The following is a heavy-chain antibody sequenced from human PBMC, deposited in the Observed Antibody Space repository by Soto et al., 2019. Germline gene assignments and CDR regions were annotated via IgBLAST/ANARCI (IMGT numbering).Heavy chain of an antibody. J-gene: IGHJ4*02. Sequence: SETLSLTCAVSGGSIISSNWWSLVRHPPGKGLEWIGEIYHSGSTNYNPSLKSRVTISVDKSKNQFSLKLSSVTAADTAVYYCARGSSSWYVFLPGWGQGTLVTVSS. CDR2: IYHSGST. D-gene: IGHD6-13*01. CDR3: ARGSSSWYVFLPG. V-gene: IGHV4-4*02. CDR1: GGSIISSNW.